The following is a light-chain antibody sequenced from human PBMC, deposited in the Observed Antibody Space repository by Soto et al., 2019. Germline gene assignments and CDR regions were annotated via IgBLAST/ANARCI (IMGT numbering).Light chain of an antibody. CDR1: NSNIGAGTNP. Sequence: QSVLTQPPSVSQAPRQRVTISCSGSNSNIGAGTNPVNWYQQLPGKAPKLLIYYDHLLSSGVSDRFSGSRSGTSASLAISGLQSEDEADYYCSAWDDTLNGWVFGGGTKLTVL. V-gene: IGLV1-36*01. CDR2: YDH. J-gene: IGLJ3*02. CDR3: SAWDDTLNGWV.